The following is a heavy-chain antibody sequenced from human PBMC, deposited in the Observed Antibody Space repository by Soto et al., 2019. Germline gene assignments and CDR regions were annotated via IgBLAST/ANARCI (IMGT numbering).Heavy chain of an antibody. CDR3: ARGHDSSGYFPDS. J-gene: IGHJ4*02. Sequence: SETLSLTCTVSGGSISTGGYYWSWIRQHPGKGLEWIGYIYSIGSTYYNPSLKSRVTISVDTSKNQFSLKLSSVTAADTAVYYCARGHDSSGYFPDSWGLGPLVTVS. CDR2: IYSIGST. D-gene: IGHD3-22*01. V-gene: IGHV4-31*03. CDR1: GGSISTGGYY.